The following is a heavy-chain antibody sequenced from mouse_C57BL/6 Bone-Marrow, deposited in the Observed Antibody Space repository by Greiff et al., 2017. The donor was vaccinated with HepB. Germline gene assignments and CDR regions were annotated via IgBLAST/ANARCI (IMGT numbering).Heavy chain of an antibody. J-gene: IGHJ2*01. CDR3: ARWRNYDYDEGY. CDR2: IYPRSGNT. V-gene: IGHV1-81*01. D-gene: IGHD2-4*01. Sequence: VHLVESGAELARPGASVKLSCKASGYTFTSYGISWVKQRTGQGLEWIGEIYPRSGNTYYNEKFKGKATLTADKSSSTAYMELRSLTSEDSAVYFCARWRNYDYDEGYWGQGTTLTVSS. CDR1: GYTFTSYG.